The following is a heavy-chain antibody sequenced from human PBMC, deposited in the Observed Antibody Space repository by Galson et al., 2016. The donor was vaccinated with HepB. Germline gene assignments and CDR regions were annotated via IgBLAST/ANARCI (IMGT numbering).Heavy chain of an antibody. J-gene: IGHJ2*01. V-gene: IGHV4-59*01. CDR1: GDSISSYH. CDR3: ARGSDSGSGTNISWYFDL. D-gene: IGHD2-8*01. CDR2: VYYSGNT. Sequence: SETLSLTCSVTGDSISSYHLNWIRQPPGKGLEWIAYVYYSGNTNYNPSLKSRVTISVDKSKNQFSLKLSSVTAADTAVYFCARGSDSGSGTNISWYFDLWGRGTLVTVSS.